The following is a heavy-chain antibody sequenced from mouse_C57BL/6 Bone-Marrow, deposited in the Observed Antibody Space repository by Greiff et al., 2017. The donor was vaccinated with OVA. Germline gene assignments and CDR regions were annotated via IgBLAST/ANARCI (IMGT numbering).Heavy chain of an antibody. CDR1: GFTFSSYG. CDR2: ISSGGSYT. Sequence: EVKVVESGGDLVKPGGSLKLSCAASGFTFSSYGMSWVRQTPDKRLEWVATISSGGSYTYYPDSVKGRVTISRDNAKNTLYLQMSSLKSEDTAMYYCARGGYRYFDVWGTGTTVTVSS. CDR3: ARGGYRYFDV. J-gene: IGHJ1*03. V-gene: IGHV5-6*01.